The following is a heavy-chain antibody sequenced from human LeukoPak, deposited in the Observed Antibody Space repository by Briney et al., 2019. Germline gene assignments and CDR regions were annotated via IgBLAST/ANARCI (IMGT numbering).Heavy chain of an antibody. Sequence: GRSLRLSCAASGFTFSSYWMHWVHQAPGEGPVWVSRINSDGSSRSYADSVKGRFTISRDNAKNTVFLQMNSLRVEDTAVYYCARNLGYTSSWSWFAPWGQGTLVTVSS. V-gene: IGHV3-74*01. CDR3: ARNLGYTSSWSWFAP. CDR2: INSDGSSR. D-gene: IGHD6-13*01. CDR1: GFTFSSYW. J-gene: IGHJ5*02.